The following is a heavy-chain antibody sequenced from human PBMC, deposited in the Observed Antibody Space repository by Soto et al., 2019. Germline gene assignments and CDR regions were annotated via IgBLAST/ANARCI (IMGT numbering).Heavy chain of an antibody. CDR1: GGSISTVDYW. D-gene: IGHD7-27*01. Sequence: QVQLQESGPGLVKPSQTLSLTCTVSGGSISTVDYWWSWIRQSPDMGLEWIGHIYYGGRTYNNPSLESRVPMSVDTSKSQLSLTLSSVSAADTAVYYCARGPSGDKVDSWGQGTLVTVSS. CDR3: ARGPSGDKVDS. V-gene: IGHV4-30-4*01. J-gene: IGHJ4*02. CDR2: IYYGGRT.